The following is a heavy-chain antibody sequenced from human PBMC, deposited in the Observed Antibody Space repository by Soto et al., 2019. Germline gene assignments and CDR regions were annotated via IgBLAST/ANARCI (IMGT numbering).Heavy chain of an antibody. J-gene: IGHJ6*02. CDR1: GFTFSSYA. D-gene: IGHD3-10*01. V-gene: IGHV3-30-3*01. CDR3: ARAYYYGSGDYYYYYGMDV. CDR2: ISYDGSNK. Sequence: QVQLVESGGGVVQPGRSLRLSCAASGFTFSSYAMHWVRQAPGKGLEWVAVISYDGSNKYYADSVKGRFTISRDNSKNTLYLQMHSLRAEDTAVYYCARAYYYGSGDYYYYYGMDVWGQGTTVTVSS.